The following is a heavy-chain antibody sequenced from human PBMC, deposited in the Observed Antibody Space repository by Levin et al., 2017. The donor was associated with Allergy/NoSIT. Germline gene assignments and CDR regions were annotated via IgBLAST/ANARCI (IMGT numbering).Heavy chain of an antibody. CDR2: ISGSGGST. V-gene: IGHV3-23*01. J-gene: IGHJ6*03. D-gene: IGHD2-2*01. CDR1: GFTFTSYA. CDR3: AKALGFCSSTSCSYYMDV. Sequence: HTGGSLRLSCAASGFTFTSYAMSWVRQAPGKGLEWVSAISGSGGSTYYADSVKGRFTISRNNSEKTLYLQMNSLRAEDTAVYYCAKALGFCSSTSCSYYMDVWGKGTTVTVSS.